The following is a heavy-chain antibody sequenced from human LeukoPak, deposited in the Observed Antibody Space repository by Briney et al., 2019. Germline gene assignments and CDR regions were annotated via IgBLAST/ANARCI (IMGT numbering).Heavy chain of an antibody. D-gene: IGHD3-22*01. CDR2: IIPIFGTA. Sequence: AASVKVSCKASGGTFSSYAISWVRQAPGQGLEWMGGIIPIFGTANYAQKFQGRVTITADESTSTAYMELSSLRSEDTAVYYCARAPSYYYDSSGYCFDYWGQGTLVTVSS. V-gene: IGHV1-69*01. J-gene: IGHJ4*02. CDR3: ARAPSYYYDSSGYCFDY. CDR1: GGTFSSYA.